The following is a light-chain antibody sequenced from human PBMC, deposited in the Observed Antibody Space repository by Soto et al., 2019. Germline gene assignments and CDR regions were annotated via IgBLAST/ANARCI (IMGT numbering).Light chain of an antibody. V-gene: IGLV1-44*01. CDR3: AAWDDSLIAFGV. CDR2: NDN. J-gene: IGLJ3*02. Sequence: QSVLTQSPSASGTPGQRVTISCSGSNSNIGSNTVNWYQQLPGTAPKLLIYNDNQRPSGVPDRFSGSKSGTSASLAISGLQSEDEADYYCAAWDDSLIAFGVFGGGTKLTVL. CDR1: NSNIGSNT.